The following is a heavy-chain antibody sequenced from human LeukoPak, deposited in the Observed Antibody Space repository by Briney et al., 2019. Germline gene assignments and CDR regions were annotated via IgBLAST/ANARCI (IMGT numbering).Heavy chain of an antibody. CDR2: INPNSGGT. Sequence: ASVKVSCKASGYTFTGYYMHWVRQAPGQGLEWMGWINPNSGGTNYAQKFQGRVTMTRDTSISTAYMELSRLRSDDTAVYYCAREVSYGGIYYYYSMDVWGQGTTVTVSS. V-gene: IGHV1-2*02. CDR1: GYTFTGYY. CDR3: AREVSYGGIYYYYSMDV. J-gene: IGHJ6*02. D-gene: IGHD4/OR15-4a*01.